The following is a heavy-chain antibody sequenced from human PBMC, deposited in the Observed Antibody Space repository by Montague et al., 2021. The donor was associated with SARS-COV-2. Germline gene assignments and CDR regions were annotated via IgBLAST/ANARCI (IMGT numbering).Heavy chain of an antibody. D-gene: IGHD3-9*01. Sequence: SETLSLTCAVYGGSLSGFYWTWICQAPGKGLEWVGEITHGGSTSYCPALKSRLTISLDTSKNQFSLKLDPVTAADTATYYCARSHDYPGYVHFDSWGQGALVIVSS. CDR2: ITHGGST. J-gene: IGHJ4*02. CDR3: ARSHDYPGYVHFDS. CDR1: GGSLSGFY. V-gene: IGHV4-34*01.